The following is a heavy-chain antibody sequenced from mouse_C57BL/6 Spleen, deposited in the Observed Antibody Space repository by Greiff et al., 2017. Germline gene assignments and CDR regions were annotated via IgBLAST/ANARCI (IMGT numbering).Heavy chain of an antibody. CDR2: IDPENGDT. J-gene: IGHJ2*02. Sequence: EVQLQQSGAELVRPGASVKLSCTASGFNIKDDYMHWVKQRPEQGLEWIGWIDPENGDTEYASKFQGKATITADTSSNTAYLQLSSLTSEDTAVYYCTRCYNDYWCQGTSLTVSS. CDR3: TRCYNDY. V-gene: IGHV14-4*01. D-gene: IGHD1-1*01. CDR1: GFNIKDDY.